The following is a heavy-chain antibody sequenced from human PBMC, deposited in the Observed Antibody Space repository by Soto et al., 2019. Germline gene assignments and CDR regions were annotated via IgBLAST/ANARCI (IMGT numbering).Heavy chain of an antibody. CDR1: GFTFDKCD. V-gene: IGHV3-30*03. Sequence: GGSLRLSCAASGFTFDKCDMHWVRQAPGKGLEWVAVISYDGSNQYYAESVKGRFTISRDNSRNTLFLEMNSLRDEDTAVFYCATNFAPHPYFDYWGQGARVTVSS. CDR3: ATNFAPHPYFDY. J-gene: IGHJ4*02. CDR2: ISYDGSNQ.